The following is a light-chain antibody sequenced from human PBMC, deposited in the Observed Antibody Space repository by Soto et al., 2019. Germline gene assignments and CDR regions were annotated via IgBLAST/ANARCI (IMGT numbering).Light chain of an antibody. CDR2: DVS. CDR3: CSYTTSTTYV. J-gene: IGLJ1*01. CDR1: SSDVGAYNH. Sequence: QSALTQPASVSGSPGQSITISCTRTSSDVGAYNHVSWYQHHPGKAPKLMIYDVSSRPSGVSNRFSGSKSGNTASLTISGLQAEDETDYYCCSYTTSTTYVFGTGTKVTVL. V-gene: IGLV2-14*03.